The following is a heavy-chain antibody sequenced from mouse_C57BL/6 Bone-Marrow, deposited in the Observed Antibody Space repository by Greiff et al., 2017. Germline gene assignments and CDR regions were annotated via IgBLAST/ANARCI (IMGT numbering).Heavy chain of an antibody. CDR2: IRSKSNNYAT. Sequence: EVKLMESGGGLVQPKGSLKLSCAASGFSFNTYAMNWVRQAPGKGLEWVARIRSKSNNYATYYADSVKDRFTIARDDSESMLYLQMNNLKTEDTAMYYCVRYVGYYSWFAYWGQGTLVTVSA. D-gene: IGHD2-3*01. J-gene: IGHJ3*01. V-gene: IGHV10-1*01. CDR3: VRYVGYYSWFAY. CDR1: GFSFNTYA.